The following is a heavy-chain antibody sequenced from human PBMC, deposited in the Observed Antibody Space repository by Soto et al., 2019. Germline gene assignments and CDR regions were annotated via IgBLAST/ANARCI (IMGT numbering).Heavy chain of an antibody. J-gene: IGHJ6*02. CDR2: IYYSGSP. V-gene: IGHV4-39*01. CDR3: ARIAIAVAGREYYYYGMDV. CDR1: GGSISSSSYY. Sequence: SETLSLTCTVSGGSISSSSYYWGWIRQPPGKGLEWIGSIYYSGSPYYNPSLKSRVTISVDTSKNQFSLKLSSVTAADTAVYYCARIAIAVAGREYYYYGMDVWGQGTTVTVSS. D-gene: IGHD6-19*01.